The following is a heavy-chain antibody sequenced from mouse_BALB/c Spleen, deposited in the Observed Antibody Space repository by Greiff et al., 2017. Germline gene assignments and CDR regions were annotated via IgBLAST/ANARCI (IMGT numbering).Heavy chain of an antibody. V-gene: IGHV5-9-4*01. J-gene: IGHJ4*01. CDR3: ARDYDGAMDY. CDR2: ISSGGSYT. D-gene: IGHD2-3*01. CDR1: GFTFSSYA. Sequence: EVQRVESGGGLVKPGGSLKLSCAASGFTFSSYAMSWVRQSPEKRLEWVAEISSGGSYTYYPDTVTGRFTISRDNAKNTLYLEMSSLRSEDTAMYYCARDYDGAMDYWGQGTSVTVSS.